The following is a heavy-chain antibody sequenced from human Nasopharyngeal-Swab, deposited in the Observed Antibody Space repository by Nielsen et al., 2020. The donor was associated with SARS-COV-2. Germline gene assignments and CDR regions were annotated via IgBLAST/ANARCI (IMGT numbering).Heavy chain of an antibody. V-gene: IGHV5-51*01. D-gene: IGHD1-26*01. CDR3: ARPMRPMGHYYFGMDV. CDR2: IYPGDSNT. J-gene: IGHJ6*02. Sequence: GGSLRLSCKGSGYSFTTYWIGWVRQMPGKGLEWMGIIYPGDSNTRYSPSFQGQVIISVDKYSGTAYLQWSSLKASDTAIYYCARPMRPMGHYYFGMDVWGQGTTVTVSS. CDR1: GYSFTTYW.